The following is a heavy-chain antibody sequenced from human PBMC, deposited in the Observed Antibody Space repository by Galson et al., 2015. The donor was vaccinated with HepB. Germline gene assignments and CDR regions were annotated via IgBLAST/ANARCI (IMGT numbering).Heavy chain of an antibody. D-gene: IGHD3-22*01. V-gene: IGHV3-30*18. J-gene: IGHJ6*03. CDR1: GFTFSSYA. CDR2: LTYDGGNE. CDR3: GKSMIYYFYMDV. Sequence: SLRLSCAASGFTFSSYAMHWVRQAPGKGLEWVAALTYDGGNEYYADSVKGRFTISRDNSNNTLYLNINSLRVEDTAVDYCGKSMIYYFYMDVWGKGTTVTVSS.